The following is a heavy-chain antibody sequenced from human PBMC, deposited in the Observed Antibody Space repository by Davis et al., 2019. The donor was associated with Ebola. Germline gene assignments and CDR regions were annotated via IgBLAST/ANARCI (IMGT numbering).Heavy chain of an antibody. J-gene: IGHJ4*02. V-gene: IGHV3-49*04. CDR1: GFTFGDYA. D-gene: IGHD4-23*01. CDR2: MRSKGFGGTT. CDR3: TRRGTVVTPDY. Sequence: SLKISCTASGFTFGDYAMSWVRQAPGKGLEWVGFMRSKGFGGTTEYAASVKGRFTISRDDSKGIAYLQMNSLTTEDTAVYYCTRRGTVVTPDYWGQGTLVTVSS.